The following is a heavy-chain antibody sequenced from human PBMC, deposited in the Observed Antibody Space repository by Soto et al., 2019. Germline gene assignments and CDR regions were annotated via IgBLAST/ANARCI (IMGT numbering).Heavy chain of an antibody. CDR3: VGHTESNNSLDP. J-gene: IGHJ5*02. D-gene: IGHD5-18*01. CDR1: GYSVTNFVY. V-gene: IGHV4-38-2*02. CDR2: VYPSGNT. Sequence: PWETLCLTCTVSGYSVTNFVYCCCIRHSAGQGLEWLGTVYPSGNTYYNPSVRGRVSMSIDPSKNQFSLSLTSVTAADTARYFCVGHTESNNSLDPWGQGTLVTVSS.